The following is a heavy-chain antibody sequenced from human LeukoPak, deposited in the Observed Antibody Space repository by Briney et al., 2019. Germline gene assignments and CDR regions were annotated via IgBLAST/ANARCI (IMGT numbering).Heavy chain of an antibody. V-gene: IGHV3-30*02. Sequence: GGSLRLPCAASGFTLSNFGMHWIRHAPRKGLEWVAVERSGGSKHYADSVKGRFTISRDNSKNTLWLEMNNPRTDDTAVYYCAKDRDDYGNDCWGQGVLVTVST. CDR1: GFTLSNFG. CDR2: ERSGGSK. D-gene: IGHD4-17*01. J-gene: IGHJ4*02. CDR3: AKDRDDYGNDC.